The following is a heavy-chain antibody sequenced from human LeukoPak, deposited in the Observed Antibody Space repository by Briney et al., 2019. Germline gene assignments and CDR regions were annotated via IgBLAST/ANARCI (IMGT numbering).Heavy chain of an antibody. Sequence: GGSLRLSCAASGFTFDDYAMHWVRQAPGKGLEWVSGISWNSGSIGYADSVKGRFTISRDNAKNSLYLQMNSLRAEDTALYYCAKGVGRTWLQSAFDYWGQGTLVIVSS. CDR3: AKGVGRTWLQSAFDY. D-gene: IGHD5-24*01. CDR1: GFTFDDYA. J-gene: IGHJ4*02. CDR2: ISWNSGSI. V-gene: IGHV3-9*01.